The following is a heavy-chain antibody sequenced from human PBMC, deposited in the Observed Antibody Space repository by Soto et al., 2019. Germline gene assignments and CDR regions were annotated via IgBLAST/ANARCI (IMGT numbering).Heavy chain of an antibody. D-gene: IGHD2-15*01. V-gene: IGHV1-2*04. J-gene: IGHJ4*02. CDR2: INPNSGGT. Sequence: ASVKVSCKASGYTFTDYYMHWVRQAPGQGLAWMGWINPNSGGTNYAQKFQGWVTMTRDTSISTAYMELSRLTSDDTAVYYCATQRLGDASGGSPFDYRGQGTPVTVSS. CDR1: GYTFTDYY. CDR3: ATQRLGDASGGSPFDY.